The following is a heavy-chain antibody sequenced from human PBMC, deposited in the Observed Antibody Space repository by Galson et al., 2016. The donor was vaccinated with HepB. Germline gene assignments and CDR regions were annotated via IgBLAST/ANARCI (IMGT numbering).Heavy chain of an antibody. CDR1: GYRFIDSG. Sequence: VKVSCKASGYRFIDSGINWVRQAPGQGLEWMGWISGHSGKTHFAEEFQGRLTMSTDTSTSTAYMDLRTLTSDDTAMYYCARGGFDILTAWGQGTLVIVSS. CDR3: ARGGFDILTA. V-gene: IGHV1-18*01. J-gene: IGHJ1*01. D-gene: IGHD3-9*01. CDR2: ISGHSGKT.